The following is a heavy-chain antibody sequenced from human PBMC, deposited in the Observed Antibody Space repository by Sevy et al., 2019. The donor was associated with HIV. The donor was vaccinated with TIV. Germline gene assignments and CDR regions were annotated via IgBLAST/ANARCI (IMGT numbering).Heavy chain of an antibody. CDR1: GLSVSDNY. V-gene: IGHV3-66*01. Sequence: GGSLRLSCAASGLSVSDNYMNWVRQAPGKGLELVSACYSDGRTYYPDSVKGRFSISRDNSKNTLYLHMKSLRPEDTAVYYCARDRYYDASGYYYYYYGMDVWGQGTTVTVSS. J-gene: IGHJ6*02. D-gene: IGHD3-22*01. CDR3: ARDRYYDASGYYYYYYGMDV. CDR2: CYSDGRT.